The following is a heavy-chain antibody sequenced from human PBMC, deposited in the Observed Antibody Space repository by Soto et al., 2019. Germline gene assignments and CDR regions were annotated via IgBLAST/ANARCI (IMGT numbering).Heavy chain of an antibody. Sequence: GGSLRLSCAASGFTVSSNYMSWVRQAPGKGLEWVSVIYSGGSTYYADSVKGRFTISRDNSKNTLYLQMNSLRAEDTAVYYCAREVAHRGNNWFDPWGQGTLVTVSS. V-gene: IGHV3-66*01. CDR1: GFTVSSNY. CDR3: AREVAHRGNNWFDP. CDR2: IYSGGST. J-gene: IGHJ5*02. D-gene: IGHD5-12*01.